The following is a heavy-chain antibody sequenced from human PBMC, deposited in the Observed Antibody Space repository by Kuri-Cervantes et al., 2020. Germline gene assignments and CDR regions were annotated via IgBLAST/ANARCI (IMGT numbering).Heavy chain of an antibody. CDR2: IYYSGRT. D-gene: IGHD3-10*01. V-gene: IGHV4-31*03. Sequence: LRLSCTVSGGSISSDGYYWSWIRQHPGKGLEWIGYIYYSGRTYYNPSLKSRVTISVDKSKNQFSLKLSSVTAADTAVYYCARVYYGSGRGSSWFDPWGQGTLVTVSS. CDR1: GGSISSDGYY. CDR3: ARVYYGSGRGSSWFDP. J-gene: IGHJ5*02.